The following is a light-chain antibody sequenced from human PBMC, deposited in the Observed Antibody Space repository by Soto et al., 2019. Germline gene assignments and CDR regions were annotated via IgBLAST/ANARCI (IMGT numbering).Light chain of an antibody. CDR2: GAS. Sequence: EIVLTQSPGTLSLSPGERATLSCRASQSVSKNFLAWYQQKPGQAPRLLISGASNRATGIPDRFSGSGSGTDFSLTSDRREPEDLAVYFCQQYGSSPPPFGGGTKVAIK. CDR3: QQYGSSPPP. CDR1: QSVSKNF. V-gene: IGKV3-20*01. J-gene: IGKJ4*01.